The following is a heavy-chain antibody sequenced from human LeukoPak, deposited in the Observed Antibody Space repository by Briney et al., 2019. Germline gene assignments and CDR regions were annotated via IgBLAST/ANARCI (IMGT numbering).Heavy chain of an antibody. CDR1: GYTFTGYY. J-gene: IGHJ6*03. CDR3: ARRGSSLSYYYYMDV. V-gene: IGHV1-2*02. Sequence: PWASVKVSCKASGYTFTGYYMHWVRQAPGLGLEWMGWINPNSGGTNYAQKFQGRVTMTRDTSISTAYMELSRLGSDDTAMYYCARRGSSLSYYYYMDVWGKGTTVTVSS. D-gene: IGHD6-6*01. CDR2: INPNSGGT.